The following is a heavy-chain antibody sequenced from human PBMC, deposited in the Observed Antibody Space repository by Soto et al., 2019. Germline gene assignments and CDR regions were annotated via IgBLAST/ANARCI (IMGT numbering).Heavy chain of an antibody. V-gene: IGHV4-30-4*01. CDR3: ARASIAAPKRFYYYYYGMDV. J-gene: IGHJ6*02. CDR2: IYYSGST. CDR1: GGSISSGDYY. Sequence: KTSETLSLTCTVSGGSISSGDYYWSWIRQPPGKGLEWIGYIYYSGSTYYNPSLKSRVTISVDTSKNQFSLKLSSVTAADTAVYYCARASIAAPKRFYYYYYGMDVWGQGTTVTVS. D-gene: IGHD6-6*01.